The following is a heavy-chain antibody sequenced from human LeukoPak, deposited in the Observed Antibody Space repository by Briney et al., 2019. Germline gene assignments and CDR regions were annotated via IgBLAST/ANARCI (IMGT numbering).Heavy chain of an antibody. CDR1: GGSINTANYY. D-gene: IGHD6-13*01. CDR2: IYYSETT. J-gene: IGHJ6*03. CDR3: ARQRADYYYYVDV. Sequence: PSETLSLTCTVSGGSINTANYYWGWLRQPPGKGLEWIGSIYYSETTYDNPSLKSRVTISIETSKNQFSLRLSSVTSSDTALHYCARQRADYYYYVDVWGEGTTVAVS. V-gene: IGHV4-39*01.